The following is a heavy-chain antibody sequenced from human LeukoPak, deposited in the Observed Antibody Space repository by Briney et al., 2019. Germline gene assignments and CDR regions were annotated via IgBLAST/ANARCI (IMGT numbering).Heavy chain of an antibody. J-gene: IGHJ4*02. V-gene: IGHV3-48*01. CDR3: ARQTYYGSGSYSLAY. D-gene: IGHD3-10*01. Sequence: GGSLRLSCAASGFTFSSYSMNWVRQAPGKGLEGVSYISSSSSTIYYADSVKGRFTISRDNSKNTLFLQMNSLRAEDTAVYYCARQTYYGSGSYSLAYWGQGTLVTVSS. CDR1: GFTFSSYS. CDR2: ISSSSSTI.